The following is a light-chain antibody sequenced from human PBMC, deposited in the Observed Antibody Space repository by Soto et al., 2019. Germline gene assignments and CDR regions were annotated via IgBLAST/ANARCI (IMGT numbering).Light chain of an antibody. CDR1: QSVSSSY. CDR2: GAS. J-gene: IGKJ4*01. CDR3: QQYGSSPLT. V-gene: IGKV3-20*01. Sequence: EIVLTQSPGTLPLSPGERATLSCRASQSVSSSYLAWYQQKPGQAPRLLIYGASSRATGIPNRFSGRGSGTDFTLTISSLEPEDFAVYFCQQYGSSPLTFGGGTKVEIK.